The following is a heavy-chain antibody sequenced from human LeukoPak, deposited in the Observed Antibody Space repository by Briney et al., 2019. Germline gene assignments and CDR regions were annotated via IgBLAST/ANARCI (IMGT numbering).Heavy chain of an antibody. CDR2: INHNGNVN. V-gene: IGHV3-7*03. Sequence: GGSLRLSCAASGFTFSIYWMTWVRQAPGKGLEWVASINHNGNVNYYVDSVKGRSTISRDNAKNSLYLQMSNLRAEDTAVYFCARGGGLDVWGQGATVTVSS. CDR1: GFTFSIYW. D-gene: IGHD3-16*01. CDR3: ARGGGLDV. J-gene: IGHJ6*02.